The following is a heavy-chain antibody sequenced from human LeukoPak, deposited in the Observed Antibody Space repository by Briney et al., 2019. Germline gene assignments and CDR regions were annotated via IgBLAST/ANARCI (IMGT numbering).Heavy chain of an antibody. J-gene: IGHJ6*03. Sequence: SETLSLTCTVSGGSINSDYHYWSWIRQPPGKGLEWIGYIFYTGSTNYNPSLKSRVTISVDTSKNQFSLKLSSVTAADTAVYYCARDESGYYYYYMDVWGKGTTVTISS. CDR2: IFYTGST. CDR3: ARDESGYYYYYMDV. CDR1: GGSINSDYHY. V-gene: IGHV4-61*01.